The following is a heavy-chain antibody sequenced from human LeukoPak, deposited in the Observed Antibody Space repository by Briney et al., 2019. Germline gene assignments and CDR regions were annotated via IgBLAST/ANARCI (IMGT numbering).Heavy chain of an antibody. D-gene: IGHD3-16*01. V-gene: IGHV3-21*01. CDR2: ISSSSSYI. CDR3: ARDLEGDRGYFDY. Sequence: GGSLRLSCAASGFTFSSYSMNWVRQAPGKGLEWVSSISSSSSYIYYADLVKGRFTISRDNAKNSLYLQMNSLRAEDTAVYYCARDLEGDRGYFDYWGQGTLVTVSS. J-gene: IGHJ4*02. CDR1: GFTFSSYS.